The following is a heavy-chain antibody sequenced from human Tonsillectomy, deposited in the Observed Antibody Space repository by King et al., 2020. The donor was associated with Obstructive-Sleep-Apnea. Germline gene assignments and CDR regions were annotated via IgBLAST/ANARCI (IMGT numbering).Heavy chain of an antibody. Sequence: VQLVESGGGLVKPGGSLRLSCAASGFTFSSYSMNWVRQAPGKGLEWVSSISSSSSYIYYADSVKGRFTISRDTAKNSLYLQMNSLRAEDMAVYYCAILNVDIVATRALWGQGTLVTVSS. CDR2: ISSSSSYI. CDR3: AILNVDIVATRAL. D-gene: IGHD5-12*01. CDR1: GFTFSSYS. V-gene: IGHV3-21*01. J-gene: IGHJ4*02.